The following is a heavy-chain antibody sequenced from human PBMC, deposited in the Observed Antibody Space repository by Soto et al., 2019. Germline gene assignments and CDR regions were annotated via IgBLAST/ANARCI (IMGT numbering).Heavy chain of an antibody. V-gene: IGHV3-9*01. D-gene: IGHD6-19*01. CDR2: ISWNRINI. CDR3: VKTHSAGMSDAFDV. Sequence: EVQLVESGGGLVQPGKSLRLSCAASEFHFDDYAMHWVRPAPGKGLEWVSGISWNRINIGYADSVKGRFTISRAKAKNCLYLEMNSLRTEDTALYYCVKTHSAGMSDAFDVWGQGTMVTVSP. J-gene: IGHJ3*01. CDR1: EFHFDDYA.